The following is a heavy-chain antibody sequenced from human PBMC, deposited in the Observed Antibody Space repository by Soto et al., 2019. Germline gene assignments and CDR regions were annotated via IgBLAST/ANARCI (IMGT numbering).Heavy chain of an antibody. J-gene: IGHJ4*02. CDR2: ISGNGGDYS. CDR1: GFTFSTYA. V-gene: IGHV3-23*01. CDR3: VPLCRYCSTTTPS. D-gene: IGHD2-2*01. Sequence: EVQLLESGGGLVQPGGSLRLSCAASGFTFSTYAMSWVRQAPRKGLEWVSAISGNGGDYSYYADSVKGRFTISRDNSKNTLYLQMNSLRAEDTAVYYCVPLCRYCSTTTPSWGQGTLVTVSS.